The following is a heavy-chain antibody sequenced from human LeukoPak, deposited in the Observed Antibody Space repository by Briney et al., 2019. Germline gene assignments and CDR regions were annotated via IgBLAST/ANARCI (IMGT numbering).Heavy chain of an antibody. J-gene: IGHJ3*02. D-gene: IGHD6-19*01. Sequence: PGRSLRLSCTASGFTFSSYAMHWVRQAPGKGLEWVAVISYDGSNKYYADSVKGRFTISRDNSKNTLYLQMNSLRAEDTAVYYCARGREGIAVAGTNPVGAFDIWGQGTMVTVSS. V-gene: IGHV3-30-3*01. CDR3: ARGREGIAVAGTNPVGAFDI. CDR1: GFTFSSYA. CDR2: ISYDGSNK.